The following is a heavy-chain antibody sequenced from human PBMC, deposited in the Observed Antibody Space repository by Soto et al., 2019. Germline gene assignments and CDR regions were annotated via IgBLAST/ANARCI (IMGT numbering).Heavy chain of an antibody. CDR1: GGSITSYY. V-gene: IGHV4-59*01. D-gene: IGHD3-10*01. CDR2: IYYNGNI. CDR3: ATGRVYFGSEY. J-gene: IGHJ4*02. Sequence: QVQLQESGPGLVKPLETLSLTCTVPGGSITSYYWSWVRQPPGKGLECIGYIYYNGNINYNPSLKSRLTISLDPSKNQFSLRLSSVTAADTAVYYCATGRVYFGSEYWGQGTLVTVSS.